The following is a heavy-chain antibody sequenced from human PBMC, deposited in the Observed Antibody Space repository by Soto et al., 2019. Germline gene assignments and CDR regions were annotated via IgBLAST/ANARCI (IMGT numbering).Heavy chain of an antibody. V-gene: IGHV3-64D*06. D-gene: IGHD6-6*01. J-gene: IGHJ2*01. CDR2: INTYGTST. CDR1: GFPFSSYA. CDR3: VKSVQLVWEPTDRDYWYLDL. Sequence: HPGGSLRLSCSASGFPFSSYAMHWVRQAPGKGLEYVSVINTYGTSTDYADSVKGRFTISRDNSKNTLYLQMSSLRPDDTAVYYCVKSVQLVWEPTDRDYWYLDLWGRGTLVTVSS.